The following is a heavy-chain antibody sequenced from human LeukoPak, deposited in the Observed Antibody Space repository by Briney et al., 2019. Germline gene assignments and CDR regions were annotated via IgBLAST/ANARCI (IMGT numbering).Heavy chain of an antibody. Sequence: GGSQRLSCAASGFTFSNYLMHWVRQAPGEGLVWVSRITGDGTNIIYADSVKGRFTMSRDNAKSTLYLQMNSLRAGDTAVYYCAADRGGWSYWGQGTLVTVSS. CDR3: AADRGGWSY. V-gene: IGHV3-74*01. CDR2: ITGDGTNI. CDR1: GFTFSNYL. D-gene: IGHD6-19*01. J-gene: IGHJ4*02.